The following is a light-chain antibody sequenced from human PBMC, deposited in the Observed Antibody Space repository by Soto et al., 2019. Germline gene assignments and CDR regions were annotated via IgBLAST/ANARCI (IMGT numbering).Light chain of an antibody. V-gene: IGKV3-20*01. Sequence: EIVLTQSPGTLSLSPGERATLSCRASQSVSSSYLAWYQQKPGQAPRLLIYGASSRATGIPDRFSGSGSGTDLTLTISRLEPEDFAVYYCQQYGRSPLTCGGGTKVEI. CDR2: GAS. J-gene: IGKJ4*01. CDR3: QQYGRSPLT. CDR1: QSVSSSY.